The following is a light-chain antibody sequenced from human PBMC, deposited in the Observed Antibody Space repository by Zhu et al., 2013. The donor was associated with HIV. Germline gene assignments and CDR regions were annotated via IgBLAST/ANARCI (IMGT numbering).Light chain of an antibody. CDR3: QSYDSSLSGVV. Sequence: QSVLTQPPSVSGAPGQRVTISCTGSSSNIGAGYDLYWYQHLPGTAPKLLIYLNNNRPSGVPDRFSASKSGTSASLAITGLQAEDEGDYYCQSYDSSLSGVVFGGGTKLTVL. J-gene: IGLJ2*01. V-gene: IGLV1-40*01. CDR1: SSNIGAGYD. CDR2: LNN.